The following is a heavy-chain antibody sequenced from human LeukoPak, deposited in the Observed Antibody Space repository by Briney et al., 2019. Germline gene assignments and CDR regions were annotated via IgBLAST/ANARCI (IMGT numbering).Heavy chain of an antibody. D-gene: IGHD3-22*01. CDR3: TKGPFFYYDASGYNYFDS. CDR2: MSGSGGMT. CDR1: GFTFSSFA. V-gene: IGHV3-23*01. J-gene: IGHJ4*02. Sequence: GGSLRLSCAASGFTFSSFAMSWVRQAPGEGLEWVSAMSGSGGMTYSADSVKGRFTISRDNSKDTLYLQMNSLRVEDTAIYYCTKGPFFYYDASGYNYFDSWGQGTLVTVSS.